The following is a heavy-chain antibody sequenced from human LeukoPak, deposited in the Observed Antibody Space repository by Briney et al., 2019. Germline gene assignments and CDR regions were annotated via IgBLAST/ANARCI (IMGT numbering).Heavy chain of an antibody. CDR1: GFTVSSNY. CDR2: IYSGGST. D-gene: IGHD6-13*01. J-gene: IGHJ4*02. Sequence: GGSLRLSRAASGFTVSSNYMSWVRQAPGKGLEWVSVIYSGGSTYYADSVKGRFTISRHNSKNTLYLQMNSLRAEDTAVYYCARGGSSSWYSFDYWGQGTLVTVSS. CDR3: ARGGSSSWYSFDY. V-gene: IGHV3-53*04.